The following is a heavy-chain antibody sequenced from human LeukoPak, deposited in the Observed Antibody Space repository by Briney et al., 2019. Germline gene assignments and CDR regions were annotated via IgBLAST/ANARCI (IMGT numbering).Heavy chain of an antibody. CDR3: ARGAGSSWYYFDY. J-gene: IGHJ4*02. CDR1: GGSISSSSYY. Sequence: SETLSLTCTVSGGSISSSSYYWGWIRQPPGKGLEWIGSIYYSGSTYYNPSLKSRVTISVDTSKNQFSLKLSSVTAADTAVYYCARGAGSSWYYFDYWGQGTLVTVSS. D-gene: IGHD6-13*01. V-gene: IGHV4-39*01. CDR2: IYYSGST.